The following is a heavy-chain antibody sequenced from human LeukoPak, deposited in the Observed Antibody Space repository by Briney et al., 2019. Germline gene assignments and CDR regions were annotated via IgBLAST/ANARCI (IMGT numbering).Heavy chain of an antibody. CDR1: GFTFDDYA. Sequence: GGSLRLSCAASGFTFDDYAMHWVRQAPGKGLEWVSVIYSGGSTYYADSVKGRFTISRDNSKNTLYLQMNSLRAEDTAVYYCASYRDSSGYNPVVLDYWGQGTLVTVSS. V-gene: IGHV3-53*01. J-gene: IGHJ4*02. CDR3: ASYRDSSGYNPVVLDY. D-gene: IGHD3-22*01. CDR2: IYSGGST.